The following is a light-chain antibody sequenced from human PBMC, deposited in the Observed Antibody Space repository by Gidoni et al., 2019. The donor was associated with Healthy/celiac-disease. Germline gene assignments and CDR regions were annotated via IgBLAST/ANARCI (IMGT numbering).Light chain of an antibody. J-gene: IGKJ4*01. CDR3: QQYYSYPRT. CDR1: QGISSY. CDR2: AAS. Sequence: AIRMTPSPSSFSASTGDRVTITCRASQGISSYLAWYQQKPGKAPKLLIYAASTLQRGVPSRFSGSGSGTDFTLTISCLQSEDFATYYCQQYYSYPRTFGRXTKVEFK. V-gene: IGKV1-8*01.